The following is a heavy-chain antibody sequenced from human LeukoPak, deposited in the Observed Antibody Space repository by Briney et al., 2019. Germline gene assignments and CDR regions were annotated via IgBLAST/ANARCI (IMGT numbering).Heavy chain of an antibody. J-gene: IGHJ4*02. Sequence: GGSLRLSCAASGFTFSSYWMSWVRQAPGKGLEWVANIKEVGSEKYYVDSVKGRFTISRDNAKNSLYLQMNSLRADDTAVYYCARGPLIAAAGTSWGQGTLVTVSS. CDR1: GFTFSSYW. CDR3: ARGPLIAAAGTS. CDR2: IKEVGSEK. V-gene: IGHV3-7*01. D-gene: IGHD6-13*01.